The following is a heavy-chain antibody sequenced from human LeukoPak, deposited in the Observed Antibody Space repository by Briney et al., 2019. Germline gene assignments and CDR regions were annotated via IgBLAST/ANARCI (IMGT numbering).Heavy chain of an antibody. J-gene: IGHJ6*03. CDR2: ISSSNSYI. CDR3: ARSSGHYYYYMDV. CDR1: GFTFSSYW. Sequence: GGSLRLSCAASGFTFSSYWMHWVRQAPGKGLEWVSSISSSNSYIYYADSVKGRFTISRDNAKNSLYLQMNSLRAEDTAVYYCARSSGHYYYYMDVWGKGTTVTVSS. V-gene: IGHV3-21*01. D-gene: IGHD6-19*01.